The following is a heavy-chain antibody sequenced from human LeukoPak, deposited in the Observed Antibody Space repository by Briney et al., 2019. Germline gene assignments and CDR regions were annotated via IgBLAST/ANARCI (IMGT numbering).Heavy chain of an antibody. Sequence: SSETLSLTCTVSGGSISSYYWTWIRQPPGKGLEWIGYIYYSGSTNYNPSLKSRVTISVDTSNNQFSLKLSSVTAADTAVYYCARDGAHKNHYYSYYYMDVWGKGTTVTVSS. V-gene: IGHV4-59*01. CDR3: ARDGAHKNHYYSYYYMDV. CDR1: GGSISSYY. D-gene: IGHD3-16*01. J-gene: IGHJ6*03. CDR2: IYYSGST.